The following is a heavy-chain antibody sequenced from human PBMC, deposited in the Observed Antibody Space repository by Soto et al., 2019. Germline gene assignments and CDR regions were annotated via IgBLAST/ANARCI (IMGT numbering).Heavy chain of an antibody. CDR1: GGSVSSGSYY. V-gene: IGHV4-61*01. CDR3: ARDQYDFWSGSRDTRYYYYGMDV. J-gene: IGHJ6*01. D-gene: IGHD3-3*01. Sequence: SETLSVTCPVSGGSVSSGSYYLSWIRQPPGKGLEWVGYIYYSGSANYNPSLKNRVTISVDTSQNQFSLKLNSVTAADTAVYFCARDQYDFWSGSRDTRYYYYGMDVWGQGTTVTVSS. CDR2: IYYSGSA.